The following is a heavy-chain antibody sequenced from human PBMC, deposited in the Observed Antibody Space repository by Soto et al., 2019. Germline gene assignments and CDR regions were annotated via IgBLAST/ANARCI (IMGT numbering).Heavy chain of an antibody. CDR2: IYYSGST. Sequence: SETLSLTCTVSGGSISSYYWSWIRQPPGKGLEWIGYIYYSGSTNYNTSLKSRFTISVDMSKIQFSLKLSSVTAADTAVYYCARTLYSYGPRFDYWGQGTLVTVSS. V-gene: IGHV4-59*01. CDR1: GGSISSYY. CDR3: ARTLYSYGPRFDY. J-gene: IGHJ4*02. D-gene: IGHD5-18*01.